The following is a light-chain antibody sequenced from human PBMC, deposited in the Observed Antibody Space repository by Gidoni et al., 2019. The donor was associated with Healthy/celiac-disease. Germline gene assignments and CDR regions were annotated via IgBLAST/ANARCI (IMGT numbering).Light chain of an antibody. V-gene: IGKV3-11*01. J-gene: IGKJ1*01. CDR2: DAS. CDR1: QSVSSY. CDR3: QQRSNWPPT. Sequence: EIVLTQSPATLSLYPGERATLSCRASQSVSSYLAWYQQKPGQAPRLLIYDASNMATGIPARFSGSGSGTDFTLTISSLEPEDFAVYYCQQRSNWPPTFGQGTKVEIK.